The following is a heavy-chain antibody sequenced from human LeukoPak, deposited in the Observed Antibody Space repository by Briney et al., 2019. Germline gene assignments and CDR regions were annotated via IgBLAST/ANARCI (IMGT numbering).Heavy chain of an antibody. CDR1: GDSVSSNSAA. D-gene: IGHD5-18*01. J-gene: IGHJ6*03. V-gene: IGHV6-1*01. CDR2: TYYRSKWYN. CDR3: ARVSVDTAMVGNYYMDV. Sequence: SPTLSLTCAISGDSVSSNSAAWNWLRQSPSRGLEWLGRTYYRSKWYNDYAVSVKSLITINPDTSKNQLSLQLNSVTTEDTAVYYCARVSVDTAMVGNYYMDVWGKGTTVTVSS.